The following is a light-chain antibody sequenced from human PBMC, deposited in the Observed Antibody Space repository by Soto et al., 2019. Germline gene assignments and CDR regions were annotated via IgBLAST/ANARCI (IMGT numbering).Light chain of an antibody. Sequence: DIQMTQSPSTLSASVGDRVTITCRASQSISSWLAWYQQKPGKATKLLIYKASSLESGVPSRFSGSGSGTEFTLTISSLQPDDFATYYCQQYNSYPVAFGQGTKVEIK. CDR1: QSISSW. CDR2: KAS. CDR3: QQYNSYPVA. V-gene: IGKV1-5*03. J-gene: IGKJ1*01.